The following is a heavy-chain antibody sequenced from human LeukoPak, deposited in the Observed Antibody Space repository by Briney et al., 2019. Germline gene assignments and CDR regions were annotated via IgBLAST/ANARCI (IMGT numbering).Heavy chain of an antibody. V-gene: IGHV1-2*06. CDR2: INPNSGGT. Sequence: ASVKVSCKASGYTFTGYYMHWVRQAPGQGLEWMGRINPNSGGTNYAQKFQGRVTMTRDTSISTAYMELSGLRSDDTAVYYCVMITFGGPHARWDYWGQGTLVTVSS. CDR1: GYTFTGYY. CDR3: VMITFGGPHARWDY. J-gene: IGHJ4*02. D-gene: IGHD3-16*01.